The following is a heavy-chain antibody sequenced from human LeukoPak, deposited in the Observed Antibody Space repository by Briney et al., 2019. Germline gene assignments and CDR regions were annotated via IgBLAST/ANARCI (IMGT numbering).Heavy chain of an antibody. CDR3: AKAVRSSGWGYYFDY. D-gene: IGHD6-19*01. CDR1: VFTFISYA. J-gene: IGHJ4*02. Sequence: VGSLRLSRAASVFTFISYAMSWVRQAPGRGLEWVSAISGSGGSTYYADSVKGRFTISRDNSKNTLYLQMNSLRAEDTAVYYCAKAVRSSGWGYYFDYWGQGTLVTVSS. CDR2: ISGSGGST. V-gene: IGHV3-23*01.